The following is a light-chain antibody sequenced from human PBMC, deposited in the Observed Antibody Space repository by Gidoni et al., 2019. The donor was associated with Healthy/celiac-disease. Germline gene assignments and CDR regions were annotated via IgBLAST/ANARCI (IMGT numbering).Light chain of an antibody. J-gene: IGLJ2*01. CDR3: CSYAGSSTLV. V-gene: IGLV2-23*02. CDR2: EVS. Sequence: HSALTQPAAVSGSPGQSSTLSCPGTSSDVGSYNLVSWYQQHPGKAPKLIIYEVSKRHSGGSNRFSGSKSGNTASLTISGLQAEDEADYYCCSYAGSSTLVFGGGTKLTVL. CDR1: SSDVGSYNL.